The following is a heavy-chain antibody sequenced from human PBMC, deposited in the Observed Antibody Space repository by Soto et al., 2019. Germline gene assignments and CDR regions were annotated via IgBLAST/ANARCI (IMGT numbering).Heavy chain of an antibody. Sequence: EVQVVESGGGLVEPGGSLRLSCAASGFSFSDAWMNWVRQAPGKGLEWVGHIKSRTDGGTTDYAAPVKGRFTISRDDSKTTLYLQMNSLKTVDTAVYYCATGSRPISGRVGGTPPNLHCWGQGTLVTVSS. CDR1: GFSFSDAW. J-gene: IGHJ4*02. D-gene: IGHD1-26*01. CDR2: IKSRTDGGTT. CDR3: ATGSRPISGRVGGTPPNLHC. V-gene: IGHV3-15*07.